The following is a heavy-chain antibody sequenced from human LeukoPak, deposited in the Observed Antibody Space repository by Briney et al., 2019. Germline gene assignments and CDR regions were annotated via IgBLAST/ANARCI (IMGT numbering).Heavy chain of an antibody. V-gene: IGHV3-15*01. CDR2: IKSKTDGGTT. CDR1: GFTFSSYS. Sequence: PGGSLRLSCAASGFTFSSYSMNWVRQAPGKGLEWVGRIKSKTDGGTTDYAAPVKGRFTISRDDSKNTLYLQMNSLKTEDTAVYYCTTGQNWSCGGDCLDYWGQGTLVTVSS. D-gene: IGHD2-21*01. CDR3: TTGQNWSCGGDCLDY. J-gene: IGHJ4*02.